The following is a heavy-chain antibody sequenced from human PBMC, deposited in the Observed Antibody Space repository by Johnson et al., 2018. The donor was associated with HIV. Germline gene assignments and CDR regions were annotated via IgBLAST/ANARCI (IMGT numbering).Heavy chain of an antibody. CDR2: ISYDGSNK. V-gene: IGHV3-30*04. J-gene: IGHJ3*02. CDR3: AKHGGYSDGPNDAFDI. CDR1: GFTFSSYA. Sequence: QVQLVESGGGVVQPGRSLRLSCAASGFTFSSYAMSWVRQAPGKGLEWVAVISYDGSNKYHADSVKGRFTISRDNSKNTLYLQMNSLRAEDTAVYYCAKHGGYSDGPNDAFDIWGQGTMVTVSS. D-gene: IGHD3-22*01.